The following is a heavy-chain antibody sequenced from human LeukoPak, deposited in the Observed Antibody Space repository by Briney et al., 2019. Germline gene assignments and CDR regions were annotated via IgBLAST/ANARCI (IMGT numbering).Heavy chain of an antibody. CDR2: INHSGST. V-gene: IGHV4-34*01. CDR1: GGSFSGYY. CDR3: ARDPPSGTSLDYYYYYYMDV. Sequence: KPSETLSLTCAVYGGSFSGYYWSWIRQPPGKGLEWIGEINHSGSTNYNPSLKSRVTISVDTSKNQFSLKLSSVTAADTAVYYCARDPPSGTSLDYYYYYYMDVWGKGTTVTVSS. D-gene: IGHD2-2*01. J-gene: IGHJ6*03.